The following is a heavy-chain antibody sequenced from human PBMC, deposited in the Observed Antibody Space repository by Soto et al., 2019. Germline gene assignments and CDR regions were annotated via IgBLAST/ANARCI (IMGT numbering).Heavy chain of an antibody. CDR1: GFTFNSFA. J-gene: IGHJ4*02. CDR2: ISYDGSSK. Sequence: QVHLVESGGGVVQPGRSLRLSCAASGFTFNSFAMHWVRQAPGKGLQWVALISYDGSSKYYADSVKGRFTISRDNSKNTLHLQMNSLRPEDTAVYYCARDGADEMWQRRYFFDFWGLGTLVTVSS. V-gene: IGHV3-30*04. CDR3: ARDGADEMWQRRYFFDF. D-gene: IGHD2-21*01.